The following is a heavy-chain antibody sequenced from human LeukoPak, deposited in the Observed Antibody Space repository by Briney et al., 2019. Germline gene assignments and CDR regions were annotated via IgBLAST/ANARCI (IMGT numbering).Heavy chain of an antibody. J-gene: IGHJ4*02. V-gene: IGHV4-4*07. CDR3: ARDRESYNSVDY. D-gene: IGHD5-24*01. CDR1: GCSISTYY. CDR2: IYTSGST. Sequence: PSETLSLTCTVSGCSISTYYWSWIRQPAGKGLEWIECIYTSGSTNYNPSLKSRVTMSVDTSKNQFTLKLGSVTAADTAVYYCARDRESYNSVDYWGQGTLVTVSS.